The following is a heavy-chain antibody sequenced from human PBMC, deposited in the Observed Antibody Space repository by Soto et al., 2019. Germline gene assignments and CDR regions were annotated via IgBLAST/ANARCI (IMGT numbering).Heavy chain of an antibody. CDR1: GYTFTSYA. V-gene: IGHV1-3*05. J-gene: IGHJ4*02. CDR3: ARGYYYDSSGYYTPSDY. D-gene: IGHD3-22*01. CDR2: INAGNGNT. Sequence: QVQLVQSGAEEKKPGASVKVSCEASGYTFTSYAIHWVRQAPGQRLEWMGWINAGNGNTKYSQKFQGRVTITRDTSASTAYMELSSLRSEDTALYYCARGYYYDSSGYYTPSDYWGQGTLVTVSS.